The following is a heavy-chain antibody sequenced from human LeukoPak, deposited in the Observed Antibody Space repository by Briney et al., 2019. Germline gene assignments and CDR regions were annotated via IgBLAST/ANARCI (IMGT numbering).Heavy chain of an antibody. V-gene: IGHV3-74*01. CDR1: GFTFSSYW. Sequence: PGGSLRLSCAASGFTFSSYWMSWVRQAPGKGLVWVSRIISDESTTDYADSVKGRFTISRDNAKNTLYLQMNSLRDEDTAMYYCTGDRARAGGEILDYWGQGTLVTVSS. CDR2: IISDESTT. CDR3: TGDRARAGGEILDY. D-gene: IGHD3-10*01. J-gene: IGHJ4*02.